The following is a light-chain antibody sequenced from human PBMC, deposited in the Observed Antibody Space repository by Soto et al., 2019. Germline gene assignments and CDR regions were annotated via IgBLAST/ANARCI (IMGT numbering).Light chain of an antibody. J-gene: IGLJ1*01. CDR2: AVT. CDR1: SSDVGGQNY. CDR3: SSHAGNNNYV. Sequence: ALTQPPSASGSPGQSVAISCTGTSSDVGGQNYVSWYQQHPGKAPKLIIYAVTERPSGVPDRFSGSKSGNTASLTVSGLQTEDEADYYCSSHAGNNNYVFGTGTKVT. V-gene: IGLV2-8*01.